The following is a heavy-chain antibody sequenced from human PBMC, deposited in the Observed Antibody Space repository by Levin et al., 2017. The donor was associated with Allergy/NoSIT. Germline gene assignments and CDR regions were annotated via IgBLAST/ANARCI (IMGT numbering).Heavy chain of an antibody. D-gene: IGHD2-15*01. CDR2: VGTSSDT. J-gene: IGHJ2*01. Sequence: GASVKVSCVGSGFTFSRYDIHWVRQLPGKGLEWVSAVGTSSDTFYPDSVKGRFTVSRENPKNSAYLQMDSLTAGDTAVYYCARDRGMAAAFAANWYFDLWGRGTLVTVSS. CDR3: ARDRGMAAAFAANWYFDL. CDR1: GFTFSRYD. V-gene: IGHV3-13*01.